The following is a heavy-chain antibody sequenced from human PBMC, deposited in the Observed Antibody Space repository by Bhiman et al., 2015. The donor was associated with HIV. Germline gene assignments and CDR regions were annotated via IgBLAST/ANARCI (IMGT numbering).Heavy chain of an antibody. CDR3: ARDRPYNWNWGGYFYGLDV. CDR2: IKQDGSEK. V-gene: IGHV3-7*01. Sequence: EEQLVISGGGLVQPGGSLRLSCAASGFTFSIYWMTWVRQAPGKGLEWVANIKQDGSEKHYVDSVKGRFTISRDNAKNSVYLQMNSLRAEDTAVFYCARDRPYNWNWGGYFYGLDVWGQGTTVTVSS. D-gene: IGHD1-7*01. J-gene: IGHJ6*02. CDR1: GFTFSIYW.